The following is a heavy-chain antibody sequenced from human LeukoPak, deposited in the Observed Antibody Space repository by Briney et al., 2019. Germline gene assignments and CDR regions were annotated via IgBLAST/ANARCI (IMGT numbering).Heavy chain of an antibody. J-gene: IGHJ4*02. CDR2: ISYDGSNK. CDR1: GFTFSSYG. V-gene: IGHV3-30*18. CDR3: AKGMYYGDYAE. Sequence: GGSLRLSCAASGFTFSSYGMHWVRQVPGKGLEWVAVISYDGSNKYYADSVKGRFTISRDNSKNTLYLQMNSLRAEDTAVYYCAKGMYYGDYAEGGQGTLVTVSS. D-gene: IGHD4-17*01.